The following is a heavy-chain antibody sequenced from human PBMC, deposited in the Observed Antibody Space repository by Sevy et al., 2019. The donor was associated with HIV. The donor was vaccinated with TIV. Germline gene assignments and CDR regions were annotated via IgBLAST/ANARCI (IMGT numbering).Heavy chain of an antibody. V-gene: IGHV4-30-4*01. CDR3: ARDRRGWGNDY. D-gene: IGHD6-19*01. CDR2: IYYSGHT. J-gene: IGHJ4*02. Sequence: SETLSLTCTVSGGSINGLDYYWSWIRQPPGKGLEWIAYIYYSGHTLYNPSLKSRVTISVDTSKNQFSLSLSSVTAADTAVYYCARDRRGWGNDYWGQGTLVTVSS. CDR1: GGSINGLDYY.